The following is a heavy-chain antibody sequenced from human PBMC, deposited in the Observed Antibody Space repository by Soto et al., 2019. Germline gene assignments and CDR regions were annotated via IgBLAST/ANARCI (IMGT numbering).Heavy chain of an antibody. D-gene: IGHD3-22*01. V-gene: IGHV1-69*01. CDR3: ARGVLYDSSCYYYFY. CDR2: IIPLFGTA. Sequence: QVQLVQSGAEVKKPGSSVKVSCKASGGTFSTYAIDWVRQAPGQGLEWMGGIIPLFGTAKYAQNFQGRITINADESTNTAYMELRSLRSQDTAVYYCARGVLYDSSCYYYFYWGQGTLVTVSS. J-gene: IGHJ4*02. CDR1: GGTFSTYA.